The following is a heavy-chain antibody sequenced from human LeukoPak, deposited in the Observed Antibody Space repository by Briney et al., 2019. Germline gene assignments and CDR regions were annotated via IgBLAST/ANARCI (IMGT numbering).Heavy chain of an antibody. CDR3: ARANGYYGSGIPFFDF. CDR1: GGSISSGDYF. J-gene: IGHJ4*02. Sequence: SQTLSLTCAVSGGSISSGDYFWNWIRQPPGKGLEWIGYIYHSVSTYYNPYLKSRVTISVERSKNQFSLKLTSVTAADAALYYCARANGYYGSGIPFFDFWGQGTLVTVSS. D-gene: IGHD3-10*01. V-gene: IGHV4-30-2*01. CDR2: IYHSVST.